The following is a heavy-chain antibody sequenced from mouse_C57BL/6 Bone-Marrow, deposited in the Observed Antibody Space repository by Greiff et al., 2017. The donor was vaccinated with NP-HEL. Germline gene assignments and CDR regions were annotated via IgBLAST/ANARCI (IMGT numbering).Heavy chain of an antibody. CDR3: ARLGGYDGAMDY. Sequence: QVQLQQSGPELVKPGASVKISCKASGYAFSSSWMNWVKQRPGKGLEWIGRIYPGDGDTNYNGKFKGKATLTADKSSSTAYMQLSSLTSEDSAVYCCARLGGYDGAMDYWGQGTSVTVSS. J-gene: IGHJ4*01. CDR1: GYAFSSSW. D-gene: IGHD2-14*01. CDR2: IYPGDGDT. V-gene: IGHV1-82*01.